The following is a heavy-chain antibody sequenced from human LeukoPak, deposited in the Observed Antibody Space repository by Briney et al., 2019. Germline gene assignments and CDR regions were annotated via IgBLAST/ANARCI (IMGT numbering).Heavy chain of an antibody. CDR2: TSDSDSST. J-gene: IGHJ6*02. CDR3: AKVPYSDYGSGRPPFMDV. CDR1: GFTFSNYA. Sequence: GGSLRLSCAASGFTFSNYAMSWVRQPPGRGLEWVSTTSDSDSSTYYADSVKGRFTISRDNYRNTLYLQMDGLRAEDTAIYYCAKVPYSDYGSGRPPFMDVWGQGTTVAVSS. V-gene: IGHV3-23*01. D-gene: IGHD3-10*01.